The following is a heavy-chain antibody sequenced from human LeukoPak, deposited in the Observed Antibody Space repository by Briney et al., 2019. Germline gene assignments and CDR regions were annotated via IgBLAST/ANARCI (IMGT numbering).Heavy chain of an antibody. CDR2: ISSSSSTI. CDR3: ARIVDIDF. J-gene: IGHJ4*02. D-gene: IGHD5-12*01. Sequence: GVSVTLSCAASRFTYNNYHMQCVRQAQGKDREWGTYISSSSSTICYADSVKGRFTIFRDNAKNSLYLQMNSLRAEDTAVYYCARIVDIDFWGQGTLVTVSS. V-gene: IGHV3-48*01. CDR1: RFTYNNYH.